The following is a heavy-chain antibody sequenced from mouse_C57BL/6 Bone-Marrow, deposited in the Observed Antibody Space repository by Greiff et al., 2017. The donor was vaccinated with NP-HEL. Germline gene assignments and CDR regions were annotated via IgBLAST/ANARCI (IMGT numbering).Heavy chain of an antibody. Sequence: QVQLQQPGAELVKPGASVKLSCKASGYTFTSYWMQWVKQRPGQGLEWIGEIDPSDSYTNYNQKFKGKATLTVDTSSSTAYMQLSSLTSEDSAVDYCAIYGSSYWYFDVWGTGTTVTVSS. CDR1: GYTFTSYW. V-gene: IGHV1-50*01. J-gene: IGHJ1*03. CDR3: AIYGSSYWYFDV. D-gene: IGHD1-1*01. CDR2: IDPSDSYT.